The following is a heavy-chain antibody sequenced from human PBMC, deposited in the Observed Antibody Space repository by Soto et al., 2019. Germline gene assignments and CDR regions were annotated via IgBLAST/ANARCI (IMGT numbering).Heavy chain of an antibody. CDR2: LWYDGSGE. V-gene: IGHV3-33*08. J-gene: IGHJ4*02. CDR1: GFTFSDYG. Sequence: QVHLVESGGGVVQPGGSLRLSCAGSGFTFSDYGMHWVRQAPGKGLEWVAVLWYDGSGEYYTDSVRGRFTISRVNSKNTLYLQMNHLRDEDTGVYYCARESVRFLEHVSKDSFDYWGQGTRVTVSS. CDR3: ARESVRFLEHVSKDSFDY. D-gene: IGHD3-3*01.